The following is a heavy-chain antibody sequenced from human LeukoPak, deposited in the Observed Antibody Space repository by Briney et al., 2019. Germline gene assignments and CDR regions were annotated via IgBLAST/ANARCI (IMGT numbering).Heavy chain of an antibody. CDR2: IYYSGST. Sequence: NSSETLSLTCTVSGGSISSYYWSWLRQPPGKGLEWIGYIYYSGSTNYNPSLKSRVTISVDTSKNQFSLKLSSVTAADTAVYYCAREWSHGSGSTSPAVGIWGQGTMVTVSS. CDR1: GGSISSYY. V-gene: IGHV4-59*01. J-gene: IGHJ3*02. CDR3: AREWSHGSGSTSPAVGI. D-gene: IGHD3-10*01.